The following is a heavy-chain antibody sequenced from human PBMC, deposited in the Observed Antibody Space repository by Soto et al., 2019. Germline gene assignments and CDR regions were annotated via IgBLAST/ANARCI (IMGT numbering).Heavy chain of an antibody. CDR1: GGSVSSGSYY. CDR3: ARVHTYYYDSSGIDY. V-gene: IGHV4-61*01. CDR2: IYYSGST. Sequence: PSETLSLTCTVSGGSVSSGSYYWSWIRQPPGKGLEWIGYIYYSGSTNYNPSLKSRVTISVDTSKNQFSLKLSSVTAADTAVYYCARVHTYYYDSSGIDYWGQGTLVTVSS. D-gene: IGHD3-22*01. J-gene: IGHJ4*02.